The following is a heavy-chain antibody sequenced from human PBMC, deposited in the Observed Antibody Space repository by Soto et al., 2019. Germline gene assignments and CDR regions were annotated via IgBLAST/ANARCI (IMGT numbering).Heavy chain of an antibody. J-gene: IGHJ5*02. CDR3: ARDRLVAYSHSRNWSDH. Sequence: ASVKVSCKASGYTLTSHGISWVRQAPGQGLEWMGWISAYNGNTNYAQKLQGRVTMTTDTSTSTAYMELRSLRSDDTAVYYCARDRLVAYSHSRNWSDHWGQGTMVSASS. V-gene: IGHV1-18*01. D-gene: IGHD6-13*01. CDR2: ISAYNGNT. CDR1: GYTLTSHG.